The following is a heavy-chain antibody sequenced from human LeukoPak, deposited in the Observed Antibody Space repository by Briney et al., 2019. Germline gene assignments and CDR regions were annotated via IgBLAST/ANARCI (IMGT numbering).Heavy chain of an antibody. Sequence: PGGTLRLSCAASGFTFSSYAMSWVRQAPGKGLEWVSGISGSGGSTYYADSVKGRFTISRDNSKNTLYLQMNSLRAEDTAVYYCAKNGVYDFWSGPSNWFDPWGQGTLVTVSS. CDR1: GFTFSSYA. CDR3: AKNGVYDFWSGPSNWFDP. CDR2: ISGSGGST. J-gene: IGHJ5*02. D-gene: IGHD3-3*01. V-gene: IGHV3-23*01.